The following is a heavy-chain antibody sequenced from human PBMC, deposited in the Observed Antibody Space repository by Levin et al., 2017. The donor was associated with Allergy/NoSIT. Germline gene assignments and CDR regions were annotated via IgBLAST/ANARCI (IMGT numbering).Heavy chain of an antibody. CDR2: IIPIFGTA. D-gene: IGHD4-17*01. V-gene: IGHV1-69*13. CDR3: ARSRGTWDYGDYYFDY. Sequence: ASVKVSCKASGGTFSSYAISWVRQAPGQGLEWMGGIIPIFGTANYAQTFQGRVTITADESTSTAYMELSSLRSEDTAVYYCARSRGTWDYGDYYFDYWGQGTLVTVSS. J-gene: IGHJ4*02. CDR1: GGTFSSYA.